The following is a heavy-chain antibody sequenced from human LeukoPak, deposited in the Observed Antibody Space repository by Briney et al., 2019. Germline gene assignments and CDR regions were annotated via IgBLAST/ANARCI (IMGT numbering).Heavy chain of an antibody. CDR3: AKVHGVPY. V-gene: IGHV3-23*01. J-gene: IGHJ4*02. D-gene: IGHD1-1*01. Sequence: GGSLRLSCAASGFTFSGSAMHWVRQAPGKGLEWVSGINRPPDSTFAADSVKGRFTISRDNSKNTLYLQMSSLRVEDTALYYCAKVHGVPYWGQGTLVTVSS. CDR1: GFTFSGSA. CDR2: INRPPDST.